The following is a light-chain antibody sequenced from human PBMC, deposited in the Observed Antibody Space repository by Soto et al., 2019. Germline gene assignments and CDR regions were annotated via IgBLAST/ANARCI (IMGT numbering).Light chain of an antibody. CDR3: QQYNNWPPWT. CDR2: GAT. Sequence: EIVMTQSPATLSVSPGERATLSCWASQSVRRDLAWYQQKPGQAPRLLIYGATTRATGIPARFSGSGSGTEFTLTISSLQSEDFAVYYCQQYNNWPPWTFGQGTKVEIK. J-gene: IGKJ1*01. CDR1: QSVRRD. V-gene: IGKV3-15*01.